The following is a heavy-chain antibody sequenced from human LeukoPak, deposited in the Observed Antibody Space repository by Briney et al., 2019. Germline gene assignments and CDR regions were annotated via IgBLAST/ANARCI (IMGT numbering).Heavy chain of an antibody. Sequence: SETLSLTCTVSGGSISSHYWSWIRQPPGKGLEWIGYINYSGSTKYNPSLKSRVTISVDTSKNQFSLKVSSVTAADTAVYYCARLPGTDNWFDPWGQGTLVTVSS. CDR2: INYSGST. D-gene: IGHD1-1*01. CDR3: ARLPGTDNWFDP. J-gene: IGHJ5*02. V-gene: IGHV4-59*08. CDR1: GGSISSHY.